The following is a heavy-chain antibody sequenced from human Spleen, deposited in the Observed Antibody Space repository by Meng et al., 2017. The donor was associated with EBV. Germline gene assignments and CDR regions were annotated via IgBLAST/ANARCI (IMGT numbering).Heavy chain of an antibody. CDR1: GFTFSGYA. CDR3: AKDCFGAKDS. V-gene: IGHV3-30-3*01. CDR2: ISHDESNK. Sequence: QVQLVESGGGVVQPGRSLRLSCAASGFTFSGYAMHWVRQAPGRGLEWVALISHDESNKYNADSVRGRFTISRDNAKNTVYLQMNNVRVEDTAVYYCAKDCFGAKDSWGQGTLVTVSS. J-gene: IGHJ4*02. D-gene: IGHD1-26*01.